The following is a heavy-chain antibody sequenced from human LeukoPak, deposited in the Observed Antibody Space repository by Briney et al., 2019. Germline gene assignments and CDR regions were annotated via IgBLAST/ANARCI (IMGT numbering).Heavy chain of an antibody. CDR3: AREGGYSYGYVFFAFDI. V-gene: IGHV1-46*01. CDR2: INPSGGST. CDR1: GDTLSSYT. D-gene: IGHD5-18*01. Sequence: ASVKVSCKSSGDTLSSYTINWVRQAPGQGLEWMGIINPSGGSTSYAQKFQGRVTMTRDMSTSTVYMELSSLRSEDTAVYYCAREGGYSYGYVFFAFDIWGQGTMVTVSS. J-gene: IGHJ3*02.